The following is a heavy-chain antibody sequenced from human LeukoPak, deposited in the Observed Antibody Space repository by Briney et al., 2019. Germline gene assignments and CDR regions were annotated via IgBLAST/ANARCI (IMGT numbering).Heavy chain of an antibody. Sequence: SQTLSLTCTVSGGSISSYYWSWIRQPPGKGLEWIGYIYYSGSTNYNPSLKSRVTISVDTSKNQFSLKLSSVTAADTAVYYCARVDYDSTTRWFDPWGQGTLVTVSS. CDR1: GGSISSYY. CDR2: IYYSGST. D-gene: IGHD3-22*01. J-gene: IGHJ5*02. V-gene: IGHV4-59*01. CDR3: ARVDYDSTTRWFDP.